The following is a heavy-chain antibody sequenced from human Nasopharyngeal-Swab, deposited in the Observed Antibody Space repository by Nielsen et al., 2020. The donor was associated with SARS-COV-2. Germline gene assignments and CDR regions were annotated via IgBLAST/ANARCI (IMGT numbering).Heavy chain of an antibody. Sequence: GGSLRLSCAASGFTFSSDSMNWVRQAPGKGLEWVSSISSSSSYIYYADSVKGRFTISRDNAKNSLYLQMNSLRAEDTAVYYCARVTGYSGYGCYDYWGQGTLVTVSS. CDR2: ISSSSSYI. CDR1: GFTFSSDS. J-gene: IGHJ4*02. D-gene: IGHD5-12*01. V-gene: IGHV3-21*01. CDR3: ARVTGYSGYGCYDY.